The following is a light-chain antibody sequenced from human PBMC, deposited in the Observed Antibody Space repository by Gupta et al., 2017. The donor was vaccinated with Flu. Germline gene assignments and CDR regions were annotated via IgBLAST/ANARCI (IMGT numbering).Light chain of an antibody. J-gene: IGKJ4*01. V-gene: IGKV1-9*01. CDR2: AAS. Sequence: DIQLTQSPSFLSASVGDRVTITCRASQGISSYLAWYQQKPGKAPKLLIYAASTWQSGVPSRFSGSGSGKEFTLTISSRQPEDFATYYCQQLNSYPSLTFGGGTKVEIK. CDR3: QQLNSYPSLT. CDR1: QGISSY.